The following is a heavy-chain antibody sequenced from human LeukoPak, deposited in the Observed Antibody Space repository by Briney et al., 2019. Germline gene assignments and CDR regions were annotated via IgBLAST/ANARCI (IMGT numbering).Heavy chain of an antibody. J-gene: IGHJ3*02. V-gene: IGHV3-7*05. D-gene: IGHD4-23*01. CDR2: IKQDGSEK. Sequence: GGSLRLSCAASGFTYSSYWMTWVRQAPGKGLEWVVNIKQDGSEKYYVDSVKGRFTISRDNAKNSLFLQMNSLRAADTAMYYCARFITVVTSGAFDIWGQGTMVTVSS. CDR1: GFTYSSYW. CDR3: ARFITVVTSGAFDI.